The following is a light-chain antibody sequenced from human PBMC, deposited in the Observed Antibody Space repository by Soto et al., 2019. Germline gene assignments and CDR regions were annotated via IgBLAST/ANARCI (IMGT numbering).Light chain of an antibody. CDR2: GAS. CDR1: RRISSAY. V-gene: IGKV3-20*01. CDR3: LQSGNSPLT. Sequence: EVVLTQSPGTLSLSPGERATLSCRASRRISSAYLAWYQQKPGQAPRLLIYGASTRDTDIPDRFTGSGSATDFTLIISGLEPEDFAVYYCLQSGNSPLTFGQGTRLEIK. J-gene: IGKJ2*01.